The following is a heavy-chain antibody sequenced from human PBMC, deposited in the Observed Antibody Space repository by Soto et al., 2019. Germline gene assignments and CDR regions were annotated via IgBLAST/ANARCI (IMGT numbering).Heavy chain of an antibody. D-gene: IGHD3-10*01. J-gene: IGHJ6*02. Sequence: PGGSLRLSCAASGFSFSSYSMSWVRQAPGKGLEWVSSLSNTGSHKKYADSVTGRFTISRDNGEYSLYLQVNSLRAEDTAVYFCARVLRDDDSGSYYPYYYYGMDVWGQGTTVTVSS. CDR1: GFSFSSYS. CDR2: LSNTGSHK. CDR3: ARVLRDDDSGSYYPYYYYGMDV. V-gene: IGHV3-21*01.